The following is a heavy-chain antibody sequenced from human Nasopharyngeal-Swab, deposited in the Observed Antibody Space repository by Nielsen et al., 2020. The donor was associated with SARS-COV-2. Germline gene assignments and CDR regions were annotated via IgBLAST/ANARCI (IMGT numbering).Heavy chain of an antibody. CDR2: INSDGCST. Sequence: GESLKISCAASGFTFSSYWMHWVRQAPGKGLVWVSRINSDGCSTSYADSVKGRFTISRDNSKNTLYLQMNSPRAEDTAVYYCARSRKLMDVWGQGTTVTVSS. D-gene: IGHD6-13*01. CDR3: ARSRKLMDV. CDR1: GFTFSSYW. V-gene: IGHV3-74*01. J-gene: IGHJ6*02.